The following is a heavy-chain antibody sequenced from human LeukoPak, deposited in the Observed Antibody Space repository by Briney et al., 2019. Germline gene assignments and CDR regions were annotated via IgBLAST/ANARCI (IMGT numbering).Heavy chain of an antibody. V-gene: IGHV3-23*01. Sequence: AGGSLRLSCAASGFTFSSYGMSWVRQAPGKGLEWVSGITASGDRTYYADSVQGRFTMSRDNSKSTVYLQMNSLRVDDTAVYYCARRDIVVIVSASDYWGQGTLVTVSS. J-gene: IGHJ4*02. CDR3: ARRDIVVIVSASDY. CDR2: ITASGDRT. CDR1: GFTFSSYG. D-gene: IGHD2-15*01.